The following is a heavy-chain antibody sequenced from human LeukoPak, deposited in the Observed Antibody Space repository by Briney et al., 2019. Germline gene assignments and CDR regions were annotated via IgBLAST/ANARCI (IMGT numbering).Heavy chain of an antibody. D-gene: IGHD1-26*01. CDR3: ARDWELTY. V-gene: IGHV1-46*01. CDR1: GYTFTGYY. Sequence: GASVKVSCKPSGYTFTGYYIHWVRQAPGQGLEWMGSIYCSDDSTIYAQNFQGRVTITSDTSTSTVYMDLSSLRSEDTAVYYCARDWELTYWGQGTLVTVSS. CDR2: IYCSDDST. J-gene: IGHJ4*02.